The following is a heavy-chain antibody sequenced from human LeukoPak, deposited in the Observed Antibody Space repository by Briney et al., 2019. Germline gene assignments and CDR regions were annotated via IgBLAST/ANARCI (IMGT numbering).Heavy chain of an antibody. CDR3: ARGRRPYSSSRNWFDP. J-gene: IGHJ5*02. V-gene: IGHV4-34*01. D-gene: IGHD6-13*01. CDR2: INHSGST. CDR1: GGSFSGYY. Sequence: SETLSLTCAVYGGSFSGYYWSWIRQPPGKGLEWIGEINHSGSTNYNPSLKSRVTISVDTSKNQCSLKLSSVTAADTAVYYCARGRRPYSSSRNWFDPWGQGTLVTVYS.